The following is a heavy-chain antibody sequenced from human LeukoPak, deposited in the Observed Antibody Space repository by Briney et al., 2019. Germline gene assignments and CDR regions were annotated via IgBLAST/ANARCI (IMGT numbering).Heavy chain of an antibody. J-gene: IGHJ1*01. CDR1: GFTFSSYG. CDR3: ARDLSGSYFQYFQH. Sequence: GGSLRLSCAASGFTFSSYGMHWVRQAPGKGLEWVAVIWYDGSNKYYADSVKGRFTISRDNSKNTLYLQMNSLRAEDTAVYYCARDLSGSYFQYFQHWGQGTLVTVSS. CDR2: IWYDGSNK. D-gene: IGHD1-26*01. V-gene: IGHV3-33*01.